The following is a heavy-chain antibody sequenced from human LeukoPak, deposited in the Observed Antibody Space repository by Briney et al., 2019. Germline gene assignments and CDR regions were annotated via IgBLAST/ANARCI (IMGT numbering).Heavy chain of an antibody. Sequence: SETLSLTCTVSGGSISSYYWSWIRQPPGKGLEWIGYIYYSGSTNYNPSLKSRVTISVDTSKNRFSLKLSSVTAADTAVYYCARGWGDSGYDWSPFQHWGQGTLVTVSS. CDR2: IYYSGST. D-gene: IGHD5-12*01. J-gene: IGHJ1*01. CDR1: GGSISSYY. V-gene: IGHV4-59*01. CDR3: ARGWGDSGYDWSPFQH.